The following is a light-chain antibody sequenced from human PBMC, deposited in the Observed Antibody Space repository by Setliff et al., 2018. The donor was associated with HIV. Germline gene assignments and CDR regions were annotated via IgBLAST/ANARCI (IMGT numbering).Light chain of an antibody. J-gene: IGLJ1*01. CDR3: SSYGGNLYV. Sequence: QSVLTQPPSVSGAPGQRVTVSCTGSSSNIGAGYDVHWYQQLPGTAPKLLVYGNNNRPSGVPDRFSGSKSGTSASLAITGLQAEDEADYYCSSYGGNLYVFGTGTKVTVL. CDR1: SSNIGAGYD. CDR2: GNN. V-gene: IGLV1-40*01.